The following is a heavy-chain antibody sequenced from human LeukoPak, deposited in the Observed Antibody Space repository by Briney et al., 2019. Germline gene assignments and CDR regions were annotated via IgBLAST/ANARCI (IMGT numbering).Heavy chain of an antibody. J-gene: IGHJ4*02. CDR3: ARGDPQNSGSYYPFGY. D-gene: IGHD1-26*01. V-gene: IGHV1-46*01. Sequence: ASVKVSCKASGYTFTSYYMHWVRQAPGQGLEWMGIINPSGGSTSYAQKFQGRVTMTRDTSTSTVYMELSSLRSEDTAVYYCARGDPQNSGSYYPFGYWGQGTLVTVSS. CDR1: GYTFTSYY. CDR2: INPSGGST.